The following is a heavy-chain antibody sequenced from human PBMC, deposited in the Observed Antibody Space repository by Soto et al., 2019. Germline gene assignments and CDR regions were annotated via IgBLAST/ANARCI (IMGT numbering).Heavy chain of an antibody. CDR1: GFTFSSYS. CDR2: ISSSSSYI. CDR3: ASLLEIKRRITIFGVVTLKPNYYYYGMDV. V-gene: IGHV3-21*01. D-gene: IGHD3-3*01. J-gene: IGHJ6*02. Sequence: GGSLRLSCAASGFTFSSYSMNWVRQAPGKGLEWVSSISSSSSYIYYADSVKGRFTISRDNAKNSLYLQMNSLRAEDTAVYYCASLLEIKRRITIFGVVTLKPNYYYYGMDVWGQGTTVTVSS.